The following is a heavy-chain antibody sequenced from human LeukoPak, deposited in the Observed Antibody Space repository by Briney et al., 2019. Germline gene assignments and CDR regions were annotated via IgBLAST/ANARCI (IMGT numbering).Heavy chain of an antibody. D-gene: IGHD4-23*01. Sequence: SETLSLTCTVSGGSISSYYWSWIRQPPGKGLEWIGYIYYSGSTNYNPSLKRRVTISVDTSKNQFSLKLSSVTAADTAVYYCASTTVVSENDAFDIWGQGTMVTVSS. CDR1: GGSISSYY. J-gene: IGHJ3*02. V-gene: IGHV4-59*01. CDR3: ASTTVVSENDAFDI. CDR2: IYYSGST.